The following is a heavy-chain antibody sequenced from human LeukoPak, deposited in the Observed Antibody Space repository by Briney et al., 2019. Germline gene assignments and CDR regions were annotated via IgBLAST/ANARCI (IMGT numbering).Heavy chain of an antibody. J-gene: IGHJ6*03. D-gene: IGHD2-21*02. CDR3: ARSAAYCGGDCYYHYYYYMDV. CDR1: GGSFSGYY. CDR2: INHSGST. V-gene: IGHV4-34*01. Sequence: PSETLSLTCAVYGGSFSGYYWSWIRQPPGKGLEWIGEINHSGSTNYNPSLRSRVTISVDTSKNQFSLKLSSVTAADTAVYYCARSAAYCGGDCYYHYYYYMDVWGKGTTVTVS.